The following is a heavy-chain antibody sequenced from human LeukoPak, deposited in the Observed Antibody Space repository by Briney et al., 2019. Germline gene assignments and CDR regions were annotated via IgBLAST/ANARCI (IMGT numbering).Heavy chain of an antibody. CDR3: ARGEESQDLFDP. V-gene: IGHV1-69*05. J-gene: IGHJ5*02. Sequence: SVKVSCKASGGTFSSYAISWVRQAPGQGPEWMGGIIPIFGTAHYAQKFQGRVTITTDESTSTAYMELSSLRSEDTAVYYCARGEESQDLFDPWGQGTLVTVSS. CDR1: GGTFSSYA. CDR2: IIPIFGTA.